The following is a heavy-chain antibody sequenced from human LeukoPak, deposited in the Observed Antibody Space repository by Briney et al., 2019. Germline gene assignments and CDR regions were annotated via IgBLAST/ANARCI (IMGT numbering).Heavy chain of an antibody. CDR1: GGSISSYY. J-gene: IGHJ6*02. CDR2: IYTSGST. V-gene: IGHV4-4*07. CDR3: ARGLARAMAGYYYYYGMDV. D-gene: IGHD6-19*01. Sequence: SETLSLTCTVSGGSISSYYWSWIRQPAGKGLEWIGRIYTSGSTNYNPSLKSRVTMSIDTSKNQFSLKLSPVTAADTAVYYCARGLARAMAGYYYYYGMDVWGQGTTVTVSS.